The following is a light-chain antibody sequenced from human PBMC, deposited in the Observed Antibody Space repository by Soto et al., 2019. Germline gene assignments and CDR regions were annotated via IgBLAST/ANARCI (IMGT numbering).Light chain of an antibody. CDR2: GAS. CDR3: QQYDNWPYA. V-gene: IGKV3-15*01. Sequence: EGVMTQSPAALSVSPGDGATLCCRAGQSVSSNLAWYQQKPGQAPRLLIYGASTRATGIPARFSGSGSGTEFSRTISSLQSEDFAVYHCQQYDNWPYAVGQGTKLEIK. J-gene: IGKJ2*01. CDR1: QSVSSN.